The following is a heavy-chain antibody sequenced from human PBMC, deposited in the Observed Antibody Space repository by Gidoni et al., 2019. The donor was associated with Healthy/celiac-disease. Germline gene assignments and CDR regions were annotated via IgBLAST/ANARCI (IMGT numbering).Heavy chain of an antibody. CDR1: GFPFSSYW. Sequence: EVQLVESGGGLVQPGGSLRLSCAASGFPFSSYWMSWVRQAPGKGLEWVANIKQDGSEKYYVDSVKGRFTISRDNAKNSLYLQMNSLRAEDTAVYYCARDKSWFGELLYPDYWGQGTLVTVSS. CDR3: ARDKSWFGELLYPDY. CDR2: IKQDGSEK. V-gene: IGHV3-7*01. D-gene: IGHD3-10*01. J-gene: IGHJ4*02.